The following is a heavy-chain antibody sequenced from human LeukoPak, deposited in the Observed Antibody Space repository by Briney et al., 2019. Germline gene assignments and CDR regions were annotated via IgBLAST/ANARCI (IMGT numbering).Heavy chain of an antibody. J-gene: IGHJ4*02. CDR3: ARRSRTGSYTFDY. CDR2: IYYTGRT. CDR1: GGSVSSGDYY. D-gene: IGHD3/OR15-3a*01. Sequence: SETLSLTCTVSGGSVSSGDYYWSWIRQPPGKGLEWIGYIYYTGRTHYNPSLKSRVSISADTSKNQFSLQLSSVTAADTAVYYCARRSRTGSYTFDYWGQGTLVTDSS. V-gene: IGHV4-30-4*01.